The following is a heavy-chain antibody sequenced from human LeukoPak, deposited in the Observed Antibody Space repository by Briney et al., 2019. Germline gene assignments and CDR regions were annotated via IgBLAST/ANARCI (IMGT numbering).Heavy chain of an antibody. CDR3: ARDPSGYDKAGRGSEFDP. J-gene: IGHJ5*02. Sequence: ASVKVSCKASGGTFSSYAISWVRQAPGQGLEWMEGIIPIFGTANYAQKFQGRVTITTDESTSTAYMELSGLRSEDTAVYYCARDPSGYDKAGRGSEFDPWGQGTLVTVSS. D-gene: IGHD5-12*01. V-gene: IGHV1-69*05. CDR1: GGTFSSYA. CDR2: IIPIFGTA.